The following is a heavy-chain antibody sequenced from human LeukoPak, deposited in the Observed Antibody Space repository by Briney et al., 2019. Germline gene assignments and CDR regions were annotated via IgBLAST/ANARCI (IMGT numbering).Heavy chain of an antibody. D-gene: IGHD6-13*01. CDR3: ASQFIAAADQLFDY. V-gene: IGHV4-39*01. CDR1: GGSISSSSYY. Sequence: SETLSLTCTVSGGSISSSSYYWGWIRQPPGKGLEWIGSICYSGSTYYNPSLKSRVTVSVDTSKSQFSPKLSSVTAADTAVYYCASQFIAAADQLFDYWGQGTLVTVSS. CDR2: ICYSGST. J-gene: IGHJ4*02.